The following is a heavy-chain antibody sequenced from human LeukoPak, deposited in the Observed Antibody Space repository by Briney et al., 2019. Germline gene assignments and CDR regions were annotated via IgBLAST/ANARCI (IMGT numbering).Heavy chain of an antibody. J-gene: IGHJ3*01. CDR3: AKDPSQRLLQLRGPFDV. V-gene: IGHV3-23*01. CDR1: GFSFNTYV. CDR2: NCGSGGST. Sequence: GGSLRLSCAASGFSFNTYVMNWVRQAPGKGLEWVSANCGSGGSTYYTNSVKGRFTFSRDTSKNTIYLEMNTLRAEDTATYYCAKDPSQRLLQLRGPFDVWGHGKMVTVSS. D-gene: IGHD5-24*01.